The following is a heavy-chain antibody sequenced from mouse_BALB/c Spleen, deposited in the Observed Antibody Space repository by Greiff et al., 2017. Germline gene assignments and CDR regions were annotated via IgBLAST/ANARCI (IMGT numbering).Heavy chain of an antibody. CDR3: ARSNYYGSSYHYFDY. Sequence: DAKLVASGGGLVQPGGSRKLSCAASGFTFSSFGMHWVRQAPEKGLEWVAYISSGSSTIYYADTVKGRFTISRDNPKNTLFLQMPSLRSEDTAMYYCARSNYYGSSYHYFDYGGQGTTLAVTS. J-gene: IGHJ2*01. CDR2: ISSGSSTI. D-gene: IGHD1-1*01. CDR1: GFTFSSFG. V-gene: IGHV5-17*02.